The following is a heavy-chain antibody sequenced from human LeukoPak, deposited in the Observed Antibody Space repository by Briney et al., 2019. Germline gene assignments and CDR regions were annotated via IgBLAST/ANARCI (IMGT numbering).Heavy chain of an antibody. CDR1: GGPISSGGYS. V-gene: IGHV4-30-2*01. Sequence: SETLSLTCAVSGGPISSGGYSWSWIRQPPGKGLEWIGYIYHSGSTYYNPSLKSRVTISVDRSKKQFSLKLSSVTAADTAVYYCARGGYGSGSYGRDNWFDPWGQGTLVTVYS. J-gene: IGHJ5*02. CDR3: ARGGYGSGSYGRDNWFDP. D-gene: IGHD3-10*01. CDR2: IYHSGST.